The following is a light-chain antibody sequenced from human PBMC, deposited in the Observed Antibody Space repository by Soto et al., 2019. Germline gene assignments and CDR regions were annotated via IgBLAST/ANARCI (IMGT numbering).Light chain of an antibody. CDR1: QRVLYSANNKHS. Sequence: DIVMTQSPDSLAVSLGERATINFKSSQRVLYSANNKHSLAWYQQSPGQPPKLLIYWASTRESGGPDRFSGSGSDTDFTLTMIVLQAEDVGVYYLQEYASTPPTFGHGTKLEI. J-gene: IGKJ2*01. CDR3: QEYASTPPT. CDR2: WAS. V-gene: IGKV4-1*01.